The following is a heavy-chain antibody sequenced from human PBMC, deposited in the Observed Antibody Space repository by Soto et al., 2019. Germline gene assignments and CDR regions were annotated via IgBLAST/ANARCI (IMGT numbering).Heavy chain of an antibody. V-gene: IGHV3-30*03. CDR2: ISYDGGLQ. Sequence: QAHLVESGGGVVQPGRSLRLSCAASGFTFTSYGMHWVRQAPGTRLEWVAVISYDGGLQHYADSVKGRFTISRDNSKNKVLRQMNSLRAEDTGVYYCVSDRGYGHASVPYSWGQGTLVSVSS. D-gene: IGHD5-18*01. CDR1: GFTFTSYG. CDR3: VSDRGYGHASVPYS. J-gene: IGHJ4*02.